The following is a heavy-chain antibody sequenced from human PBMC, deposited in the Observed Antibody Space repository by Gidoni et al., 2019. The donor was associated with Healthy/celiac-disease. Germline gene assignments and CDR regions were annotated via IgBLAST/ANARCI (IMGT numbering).Heavy chain of an antibody. D-gene: IGHD2-2*01. V-gene: IGHV1-69*01. CDR2: IIPIFGTA. CDR3: AREGGLGVVPAAILGGRANWFDP. Sequence: QVQLVQSGAEVKKPGSSVKVSCKASGGTFSSYAISWVRQAPGQGLEWMGGIIPIFGTANYAQKFQGRVTITADESTSTAYMELSSLRSEDTAVYYCAREGGLGVVPAAILGGRANWFDPWGQGTLVTVSS. J-gene: IGHJ5*02. CDR1: GGTFSSYA.